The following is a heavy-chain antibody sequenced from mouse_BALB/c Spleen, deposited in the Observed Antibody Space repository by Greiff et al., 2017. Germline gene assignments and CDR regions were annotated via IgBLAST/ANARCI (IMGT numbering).Heavy chain of an antibody. CDR2: ISDGGSYT. J-gene: IGHJ3*01. CDR1: GFTFSDYY. Sequence: EVMLVESGGGLVKPGGSLKLSCAASGFTFSDYYMYWVRQTPEKRLEWVATISDGGSYTYYPDIVKGRFTISRDNAKNNLYLQMSSLKSEDTAMYYCARAHSRSTMITTWFAYWGQGTLVTVSA. V-gene: IGHV5-4*02. D-gene: IGHD2-4*01. CDR3: ARAHSRSTMITTWFAY.